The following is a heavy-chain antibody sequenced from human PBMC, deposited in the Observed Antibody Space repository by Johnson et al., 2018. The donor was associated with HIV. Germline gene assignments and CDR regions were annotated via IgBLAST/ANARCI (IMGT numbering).Heavy chain of an antibody. D-gene: IGHD5-24*01. CDR3: VRACRDGYTCDAFDI. CDR2: ISSGGDT. J-gene: IGHJ3*02. Sequence: VQLVESGGGVVRPGGSLRLSCAASGFTFDDYGMTWVRQAPGKGLAWVSVISSGGDTYYADSVRGRFSISRDNSKNTLYLQMNRLRAEDTAVYYCVRACRDGYTCDAFDIWGQGTMVTVSS. CDR1: GFTFDDYG. V-gene: IGHV3-66*01.